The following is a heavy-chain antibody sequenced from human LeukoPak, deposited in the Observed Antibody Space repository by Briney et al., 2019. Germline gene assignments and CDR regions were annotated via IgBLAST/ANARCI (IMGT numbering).Heavy chain of an antibody. CDR1: GFSFAGYA. D-gene: IGHD3-10*01. V-gene: IGHV3-23*01. CDR2: ISGSGIAT. Sequence: PGGSLRLSCAASGFSFAGYAMRWVRQAPGKGLEWVSTISGSGIATNYADSVKGRFTVSRDNSKNTLYLQMDSLRAEDTAIYYCASRGLHRASDYWGQGALVTVSS. J-gene: IGHJ4*02. CDR3: ASRGLHRASDY.